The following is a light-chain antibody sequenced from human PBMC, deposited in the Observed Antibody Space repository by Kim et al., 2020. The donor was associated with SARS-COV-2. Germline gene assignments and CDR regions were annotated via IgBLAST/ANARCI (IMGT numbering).Light chain of an antibody. J-gene: IGKJ5*01. CDR1: QSLFSSYNNENY. CDR3: QQFYSTPIT. CDR2: WAS. V-gene: IGKV4-1*01. Sequence: AHINCKSRQSLFSSYNNENYLAWYQQKPGQPPKLLIYWASSRKSGVPDRFSGSGSGTDFTLTISSLQAEDVAIYYCQQFYSTPITFGQGTRLEIK.